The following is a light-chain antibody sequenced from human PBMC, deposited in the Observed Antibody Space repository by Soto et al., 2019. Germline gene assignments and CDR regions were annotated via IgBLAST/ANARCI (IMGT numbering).Light chain of an antibody. CDR1: QSISTW. V-gene: IGKV1-5*03. CDR3: QQYYNYYRT. CDR2: KAS. J-gene: IGKJ1*01. Sequence: DIQMTQSPSTLSASVGDRVSITCRASQSISTWLAWYQQKPGKAPKVLIYKASSLQSGVQSRFSGSGSGTEFTLTISTLQPDDFATYYCQQYYNYYRTFGQGTKVEIK.